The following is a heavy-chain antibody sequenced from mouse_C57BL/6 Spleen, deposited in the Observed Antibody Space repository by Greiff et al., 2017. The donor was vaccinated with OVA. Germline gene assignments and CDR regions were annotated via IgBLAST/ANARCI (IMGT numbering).Heavy chain of an antibody. CDR1: GYTFTDYE. CDR2: IDPETGGT. CDR3: TRDYYGSSYY. J-gene: IGHJ2*01. Sequence: VQRVESGAELVRPGASVTLSCKASGYTFTDYEMHWVKQTPVHGLEWIGAIDPETGGTAYNQKFKGKAILTADKSSSTAYMELRSLTSEDSAVYYCTRDYYGSSYYWGQGTTLTVSS. D-gene: IGHD1-1*01. V-gene: IGHV1-15*01.